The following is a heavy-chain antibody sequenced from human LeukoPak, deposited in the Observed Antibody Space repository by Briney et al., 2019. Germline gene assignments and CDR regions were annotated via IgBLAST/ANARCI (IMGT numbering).Heavy chain of an antibody. D-gene: IGHD1-26*01. J-gene: IGHJ4*02. CDR1: GGSISSPY. Sequence: SETLSLTCTVSGGSISSPYWSWIRQPPGGGLEWIAFIHDSATTKYNSSLRSRVTISSDTSKSQLSLKMTSMTPADTAVYFCARSETYLGYFDYWGQGTLVTVSS. CDR2: IHDSATT. CDR3: ARSETYLGYFDY. V-gene: IGHV4-59*11.